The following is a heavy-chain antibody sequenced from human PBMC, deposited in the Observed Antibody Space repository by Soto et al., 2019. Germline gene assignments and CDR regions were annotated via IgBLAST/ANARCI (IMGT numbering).Heavy chain of an antibody. D-gene: IGHD3-10*01. J-gene: IGHJ4*02. CDR2: ISGSGGST. CDR3: AKSDYYGSGLYYFDY. V-gene: IGHV3-23*01. CDR1: GFTFSSYA. Sequence: GGSLRLSCAASGFTFSSYAMSWVRQAPGKGLEWVSAISGSGGSTYYADSVKGRFTISRDNSKNTLYLQMNSLRAEDTAVYYCAKSDYYGSGLYYFDYWGQGTLVTVSS.